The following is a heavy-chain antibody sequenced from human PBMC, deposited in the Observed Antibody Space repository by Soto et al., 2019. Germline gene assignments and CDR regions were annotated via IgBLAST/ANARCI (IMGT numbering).Heavy chain of an antibody. CDR2: ITGSGGDT. CDR3: AKGSAGGSPYYFDY. Sequence: GGSLRLSCAASGFTFSDYATSWVRQAPGKGLEWISAITGSGGDTYHADSVKGRFTISRDNSKNTLSLQMNSLRADDTAVYFGAKGSAGGSPYYFDYWGQGTLVTVSS. CDR1: GFTFSDYA. V-gene: IGHV3-23*01. J-gene: IGHJ4*02. D-gene: IGHD6-25*01.